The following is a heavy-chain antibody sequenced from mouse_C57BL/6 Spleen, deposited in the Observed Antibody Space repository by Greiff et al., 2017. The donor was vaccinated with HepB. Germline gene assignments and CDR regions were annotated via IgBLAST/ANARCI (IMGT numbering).Heavy chain of an antibody. CDR2: IRNKANNHAT. CDR3: TRRWDGGFDY. Sequence: EVNVVESGGGLVQPGGSMKLSCAASGFTFSDAWMDWVRQSPEKGLEWVAEIRNKANNHATYYAESVKGRFTISRDDSKSSVYLQMNSLRAEDTGIYYCTRRWDGGFDYWGQGTTLTVSS. D-gene: IGHD4-1*01. V-gene: IGHV6-6*01. CDR1: GFTFSDAW. J-gene: IGHJ2*01.